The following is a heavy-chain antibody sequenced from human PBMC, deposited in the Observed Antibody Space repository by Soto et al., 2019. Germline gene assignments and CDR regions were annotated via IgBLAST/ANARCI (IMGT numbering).Heavy chain of an antibody. Sequence: EVQLVESGGGLVKPGGSLRLSCAASGFTFSSYSMNWVRQAPGKGLEWVSSISSSSSYIYYADSVKGRFTISRDNAKNSLYLQMTSLRAEDTAVYYCARDRWELLLGPYGMDVWGQGTTVTVSS. CDR1: GFTFSSYS. D-gene: IGHD1-26*01. J-gene: IGHJ6*02. V-gene: IGHV3-21*01. CDR2: ISSSSSYI. CDR3: ARDRWELLLGPYGMDV.